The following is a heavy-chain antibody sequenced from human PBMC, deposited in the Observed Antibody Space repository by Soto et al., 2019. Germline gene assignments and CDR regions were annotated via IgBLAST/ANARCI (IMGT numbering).Heavy chain of an antibody. V-gene: IGHV3-23*01. D-gene: IGHD1-26*01. CDR3: TTHEEGAPWAGGFDS. J-gene: IGHJ5*01. CDR2: IRPGGDST. CDR1: GFSFRTRA. Sequence: GGSLRLSCAASGFSFRTRAMSWVRQAPGKGLEWVASIRPGGDSTYYADSVKGRFAVSRDNSNVTLYLQMDSLRVEDTAIYYCTTHEEGAPWAGGFDSWGQGTLVTVSS.